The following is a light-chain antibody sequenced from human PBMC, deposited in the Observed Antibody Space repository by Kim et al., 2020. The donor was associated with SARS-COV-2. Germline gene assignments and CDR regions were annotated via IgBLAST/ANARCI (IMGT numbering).Light chain of an antibody. CDR2: GKN. V-gene: IGLV3-19*01. CDR3: NSRDSSGNHLL. J-gene: IGLJ2*01. Sequence: SSELTQDPAVSVAFGQTVRITCQGDSLRTYYASWYQHKPGQAPVLVIYGKNKRSSGIPDRFPGSSSGNTASLTITGAQAEAEAYYYCNSRDSSGNHLLFG. CDR1: SLRTYY.